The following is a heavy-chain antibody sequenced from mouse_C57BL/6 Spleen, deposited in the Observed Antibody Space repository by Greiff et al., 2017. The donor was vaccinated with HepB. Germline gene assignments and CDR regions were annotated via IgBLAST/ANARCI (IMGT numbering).Heavy chain of an antibody. CDR2: IHPNSGST. Sequence: QVQLQQSGAELVKPGASVKLSCKASGYTFTSYWMHWVKQRPGQGLEWIGMIHPNSGSTNYNEKFKSKATLTVDKSSSTAYMQLSSLTSEDSAVYYCAREGDPASFDYWGQGTTLTVSS. J-gene: IGHJ2*01. V-gene: IGHV1-64*01. CDR1: GYTFTSYW. D-gene: IGHD3-3*01. CDR3: AREGDPASFDY.